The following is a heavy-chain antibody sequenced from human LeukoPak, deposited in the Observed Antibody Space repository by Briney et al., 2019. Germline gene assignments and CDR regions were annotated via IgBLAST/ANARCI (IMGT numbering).Heavy chain of an antibody. CDR1: GGSISSGSYY. CDR2: IYTSGST. V-gene: IGHV4-61*02. Sequence: SETLSLTCTVSGGSISSGSYYWSWIRQPAGKGMEWIGRIYTSGSTNYNPSLKSRVTISVDTSKNQFSLKLSSVTAADTAVYYCARERDLWSGYYTGIDYWGQGTLVTVSS. CDR3: ARERDLWSGYYTGIDY. J-gene: IGHJ4*02. D-gene: IGHD3-3*01.